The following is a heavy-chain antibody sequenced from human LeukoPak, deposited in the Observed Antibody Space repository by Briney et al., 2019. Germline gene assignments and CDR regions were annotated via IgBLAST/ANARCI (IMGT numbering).Heavy chain of an antibody. V-gene: IGHV3-30*02. CDR1: GFTFSSYG. CDR2: IRFDGSNK. J-gene: IGHJ4*02. D-gene: IGHD2-2*01. CDR3: ARSRYCSSTSCQYYFDY. Sequence: GGSLRLSCAASGFTFSSYGMHWVRQAPGKGLEWVAFIRFDGSNKYYADSVKGRFTISRDNSKNTLYLQMNSLRAEDTAVYYCARSRYCSSTSCQYYFDYWGQGTLVTVSS.